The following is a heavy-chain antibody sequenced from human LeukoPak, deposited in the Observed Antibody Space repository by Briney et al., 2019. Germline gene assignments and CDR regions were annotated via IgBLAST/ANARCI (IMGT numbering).Heavy chain of an antibody. D-gene: IGHD1-26*01. CDR3: ARDPSNSGTYYKVGAFDF. Sequence: ASVKVSCKASGGTFSTSPISWVRQAPGQGLECMGGIIIDLGTTNYARKFRGRVTITADESTTTAYMELNNLRTEDTAVYYCARDPSNSGTYYKVGAFDFWGQGTMVTVSS. CDR1: GGTFSTSP. V-gene: IGHV1-69*01. J-gene: IGHJ3*01. CDR2: IIIDLGTT.